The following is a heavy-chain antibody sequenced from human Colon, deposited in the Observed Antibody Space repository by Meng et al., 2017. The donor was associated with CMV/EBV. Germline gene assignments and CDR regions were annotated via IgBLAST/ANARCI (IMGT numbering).Heavy chain of an antibody. CDR2: IAFDGSKN. CDR1: GFTFSTYS. D-gene: IGHD3-22*01. Sequence: GGSLRLSCAASGFTFSTYSMSWVRQAPGKGLECVAFIAFDGSKNHYADSVKGRFTISRDNSRNMLYLLMNSLRTEDTAVYYCANWAGDDRTGYYPNWGQGTGVTVSS. V-gene: IGHV3-30*02. J-gene: IGHJ4*02. CDR3: ANWAGDDRTGYYPN.